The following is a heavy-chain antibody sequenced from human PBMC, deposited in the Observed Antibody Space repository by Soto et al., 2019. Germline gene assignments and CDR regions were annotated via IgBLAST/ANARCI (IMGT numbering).Heavy chain of an antibody. CDR2: ISSSDNII. CDR3: ARDRGYYDSSGYFDY. Sequence: PGGSLRLSCAASGFIFSDYYMSWIRQAPGKGLEWISYISSSDNIIYYADSVKGRFTISRDNAKNSLYLQMNSLGAEDTAVYYCARDRGYYDSSGYFDYWGQGTLVTVSS. J-gene: IGHJ4*02. CDR1: GFIFSDYY. V-gene: IGHV3-11*01. D-gene: IGHD3-22*01.